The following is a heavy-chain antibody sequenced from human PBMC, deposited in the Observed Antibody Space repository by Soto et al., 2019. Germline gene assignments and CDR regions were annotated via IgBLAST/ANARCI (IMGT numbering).Heavy chain of an antibody. CDR2: MYSGGST. Sequence: PGGSLRLSCAASGFTVDSNYMSWVRQAPGKGLEWVSIMYSGGSTYYADFVKGRFTISRDNSKNTVYLEMNSLRAEDTAVYYCARDSVAGGYYYYYGLDVWGQGTTVTVS. V-gene: IGHV3-53*01. J-gene: IGHJ6*02. D-gene: IGHD3-16*01. CDR1: GFTVDSNY. CDR3: ARDSVAGGYYYYYGLDV.